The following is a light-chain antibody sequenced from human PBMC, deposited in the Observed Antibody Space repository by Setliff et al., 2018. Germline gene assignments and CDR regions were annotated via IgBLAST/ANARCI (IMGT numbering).Light chain of an antibody. V-gene: IGLV2-8*01. Sequence: QSALTQPASVSGSPGQSITISCTGTSSDVGYYNYVSWYQQHPGKAPKLMIYEVTKRPSGVPDRFSGSKSGNTASLTVSGLQAEDEGDYYCGSYAGYNNFYVFGTGTKVTVL. CDR3: GSYAGYNNFYV. J-gene: IGLJ1*01. CDR1: SSDVGYYNY. CDR2: EVT.